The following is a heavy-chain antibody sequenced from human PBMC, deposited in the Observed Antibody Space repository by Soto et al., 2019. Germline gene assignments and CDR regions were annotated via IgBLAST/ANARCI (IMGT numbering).Heavy chain of an antibody. V-gene: IGHV3-48*03. CDR1: GFTFSSYE. CDR3: ARGPGGSGYYDV. J-gene: IGHJ6*02. D-gene: IGHD3-22*01. CDR2: ISSSGSTI. Sequence: EVQLVESGGGLVQPGGSVRLSCAASGFTFSSYEMNWVRQAPGKGLEWVSYISSSGSTIYYADSVKGRFTISRDNAKNSLYLQMNSLRAEDMAVYYCARGPGGSGYYDVWGQGTTVTVSS.